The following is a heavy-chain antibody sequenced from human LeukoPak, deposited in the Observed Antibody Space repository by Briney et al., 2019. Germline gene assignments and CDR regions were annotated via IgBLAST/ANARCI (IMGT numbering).Heavy chain of an antibody. V-gene: IGHV3-23*01. D-gene: IGHD2-15*01. CDR2: ISGSGGST. J-gene: IGHJ4*02. CDR1: GFTFSSYA. Sequence: EGSMRLSCAASGFTFSSYAMSWVRQAPGKGLEWVSAISGSGGSTYYADSVKGRFTISRDNSKNTLYLQMNSLRAEDTAVYYCAKLGRVVVAASSEIDYWGQGTLVTVSS. CDR3: AKLGRVVVAASSEIDY.